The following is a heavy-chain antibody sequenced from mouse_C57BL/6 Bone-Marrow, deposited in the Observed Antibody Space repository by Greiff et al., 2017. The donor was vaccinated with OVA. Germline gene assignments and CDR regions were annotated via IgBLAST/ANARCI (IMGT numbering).Heavy chain of an antibody. CDR2: IDPENGDT. CDR1: GFNIKDDY. V-gene: IGHV14-4*01. J-gene: IGHJ3*01. Sequence: DVQLQESGAELVRPGASVKLSCTASGFNIKDDYMHWVKQRPEQGLEWIGWIDPENGDTEYASKFQGKATITADTSSNTAYLQLSSLTSEDTAVDYCTTKGYGDGNSALFAYWGQGTLVTVSA. CDR3: TTKGYGDGNSALFAY. D-gene: IGHD2-1*01.